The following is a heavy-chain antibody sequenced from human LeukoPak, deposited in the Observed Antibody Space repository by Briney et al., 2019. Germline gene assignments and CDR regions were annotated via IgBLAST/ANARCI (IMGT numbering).Heavy chain of an antibody. D-gene: IGHD5-18*01. V-gene: IGHV4-34*01. CDR3: AREERRGYSYGYRV. CDR1: GGSFSGYY. CDR2: INHSGST. J-gene: IGHJ4*02. Sequence: PSETLSLTCAVYGGSFSGYYWSWIRQPPGKGLEWIGEINHSGSTNYNPSIKSRVTISVDTSKNQFSLKLSSVTAADTAVYYCAREERRGYSYGYRVWGQGNLVTVSS.